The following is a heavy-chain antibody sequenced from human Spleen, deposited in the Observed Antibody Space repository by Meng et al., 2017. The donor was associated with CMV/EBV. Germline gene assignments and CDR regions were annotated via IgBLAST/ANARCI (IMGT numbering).Heavy chain of an antibody. Sequence: SGFIFSDYYVSWSPQAPGKGLEWLAYLSSSGTNMYYADSVEGRFTVSRDNAKNSLYLEMNSLRAEDTAVYYCARVLRMVGAQYYFDLWGQGTLVTVSS. J-gene: IGHJ4*02. D-gene: IGHD1-26*01. CDR2: LSSSGTNM. CDR3: ARVLRMVGAQYYFDL. V-gene: IGHV3-11*04. CDR1: GFIFSDYY.